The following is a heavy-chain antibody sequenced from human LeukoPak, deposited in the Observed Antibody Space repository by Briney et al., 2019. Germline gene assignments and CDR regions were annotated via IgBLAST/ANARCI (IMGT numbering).Heavy chain of an antibody. Sequence: GGSLRLSCAASGFTFSSYGMHWVRQAPGKGLEWVAFIRYDGSNKYYADSVKGRFTISRDNSKNTLYLQMNSLRAEDTAVYYCAKEEIAAAGPVEDRYNWFDPWGQGTLVTVSS. D-gene: IGHD6-13*01. J-gene: IGHJ5*02. CDR1: GFTFSSYG. CDR2: IRYDGSNK. V-gene: IGHV3-30*02. CDR3: AKEEIAAAGPVEDRYNWFDP.